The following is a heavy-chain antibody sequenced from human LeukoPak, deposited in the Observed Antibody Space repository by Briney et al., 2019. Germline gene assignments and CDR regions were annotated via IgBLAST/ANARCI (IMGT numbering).Heavy chain of an antibody. D-gene: IGHD6-19*01. V-gene: IGHV3-13*01. J-gene: IGHJ3*02. CDR2: IGTAGDT. Sequence: PGGSLRLSCAASGFTFSSYDMHWFRQAPGKGLEWVSAIGTAGDTYYPGSVKGRFTISRENAKNSLYLQMNSLRAGDTAVYYCARVAGTNAFEIWGQGTMVTVSS. CDR3: ARVAGTNAFEI. CDR1: GFTFSSYD.